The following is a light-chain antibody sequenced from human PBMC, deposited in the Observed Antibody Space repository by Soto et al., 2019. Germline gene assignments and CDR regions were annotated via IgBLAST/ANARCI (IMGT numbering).Light chain of an antibody. V-gene: IGKV3-20*01. Sequence: VLTQSPDTLSFPPWESATLSCWVGQSISGTFLNWYQQKPGQAPRLLIYGASNRATGTPDRFSGSGSGTDFTLTISRLEPEDFAVYFCQQYDNLSWTFGQGTKVDI. CDR1: QSISGTF. CDR2: GAS. CDR3: QQYDNLSWT. J-gene: IGKJ1*01.